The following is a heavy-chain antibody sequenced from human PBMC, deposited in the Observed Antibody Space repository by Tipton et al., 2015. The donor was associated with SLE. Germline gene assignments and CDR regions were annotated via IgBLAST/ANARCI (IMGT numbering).Heavy chain of an antibody. CDR3: ARDSSRELWLSFDY. J-gene: IGHJ4*02. Sequence: GSLRLSCAASGFTFSSYGMHWVRQAPGKGLEWVANIKQDGSEKYYVDSVKGRFTISRDNAKNSLYLQMNSLRAEDTAVYYCARDSSRELWLSFDYWGQGTLVTVSS. D-gene: IGHD1-26*01. V-gene: IGHV3-7*01. CDR2: IKQDGSEK. CDR1: GFTFSSYG.